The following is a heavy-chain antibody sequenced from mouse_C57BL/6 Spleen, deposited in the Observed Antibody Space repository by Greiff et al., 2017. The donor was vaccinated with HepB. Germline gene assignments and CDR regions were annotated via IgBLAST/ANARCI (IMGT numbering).Heavy chain of an antibody. V-gene: IGHV5-17*01. CDR1: GFTFSDYG. CDR2: ISSGSSTI. Sequence: EVKVVESGGGLVKPGGSLKLSCAASGFTFSDYGMHWVRQAPEKGLEWVAYISSGSSTIYYADTVKGRFTISRDNAKNTLFLQMTSLRSEDTAMYYCAREKLGRGYWYFDVWGTGTTVTVSS. D-gene: IGHD4-1*01. J-gene: IGHJ1*03. CDR3: AREKLGRGYWYFDV.